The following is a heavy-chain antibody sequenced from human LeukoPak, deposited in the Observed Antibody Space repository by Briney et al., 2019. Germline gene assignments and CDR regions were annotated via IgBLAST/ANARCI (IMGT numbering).Heavy chain of an antibody. Sequence: SETLSLTCTASGGSISSYYWSWIRQPPGKGLEWIGYIYYSGSTNYNPSLKSRVTTSVDTSKNQFSLKLSSVTAADTAVYYCAGHYYDSSGAAGWGQGTLVTVSS. CDR1: GGSISSYY. V-gene: IGHV4-59*01. CDR2: IYYSGST. CDR3: AGHYYDSSGAAG. J-gene: IGHJ4*02. D-gene: IGHD3-22*01.